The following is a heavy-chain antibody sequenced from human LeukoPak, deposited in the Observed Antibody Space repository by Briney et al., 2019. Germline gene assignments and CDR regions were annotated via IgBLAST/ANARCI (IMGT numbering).Heavy chain of an antibody. D-gene: IGHD3-10*01. J-gene: IGHJ6*03. CDR1: GYTFTSYD. CDR3: ARERGSYYYMDV. CDR2: MNPSSGNT. V-gene: IGHV1-8*01. Sequence: ASVKVSCKASGYTFTSYDINWVRQATGQGLEWMGWMNPSSGNTGYAQKFQGRVTMTRNTSISTAYMELSSLRSEDTAVYYCARERGSYYYMDVWGKGTTVTVSS.